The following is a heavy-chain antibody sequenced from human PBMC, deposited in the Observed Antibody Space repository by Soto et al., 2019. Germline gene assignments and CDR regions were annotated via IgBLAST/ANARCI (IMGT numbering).Heavy chain of an antibody. J-gene: IGHJ5*02. CDR2: ISYDGSDK. V-gene: IGHV3-30*04. D-gene: IGHD2-21*02. Sequence: PGGSLRLSCAASGFTFSSYTMHWVRQTPGKGLERVAVISYDGSDKYYADSVKGRFTISRDNSKNTLYLQMNSLRTEDTSVYYCARGFRGGDADWFDPWGQGTLVTVSS. CDR3: ARGFRGGDADWFDP. CDR1: GFTFSSYT.